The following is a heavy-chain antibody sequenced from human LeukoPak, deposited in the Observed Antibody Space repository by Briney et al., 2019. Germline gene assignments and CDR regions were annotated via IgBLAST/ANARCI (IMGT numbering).Heavy chain of an antibody. Sequence: GGSLRLSCAASGFTFSSYAMHWVRQAPGKGLEWVAVISYDGSNKYYADSVKGRFTISRDNSKNTLYLQMNSLRAEDTAVYYCASSTQGGNQDYGDYGDQHWGQGTLVTVSS. CDR3: ASSTQGGNQDYGDYGDQH. J-gene: IGHJ1*01. CDR1: GFTFSSYA. V-gene: IGHV3-30-3*01. CDR2: ISYDGSNK. D-gene: IGHD4-17*01.